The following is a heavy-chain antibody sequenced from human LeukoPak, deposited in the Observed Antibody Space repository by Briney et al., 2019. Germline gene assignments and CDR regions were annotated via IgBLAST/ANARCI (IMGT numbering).Heavy chain of an antibody. CDR3: ARGVSGTTMIVAPAFDI. CDR1: GFTFSNYG. D-gene: IGHD3-22*01. J-gene: IGHJ3*02. CDR2: INWNGGST. Sequence: PGGSLRLSCAASGFTFSNYGMSWVRQAPGKGLEWVSGINWNGGSTGYADSVKGRFTISRDNAKNSLYLQMNSLRAEDTALYYCARGVSGTTMIVAPAFDIWGQGTMVTVSS. V-gene: IGHV3-20*04.